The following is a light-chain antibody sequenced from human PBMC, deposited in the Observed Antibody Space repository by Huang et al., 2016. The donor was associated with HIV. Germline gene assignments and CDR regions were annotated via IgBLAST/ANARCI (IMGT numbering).Light chain of an antibody. CDR2: SAS. CDR1: QSVSSN. J-gene: IGKJ1*01. Sequence: EIVMTQSPATLSVSPGERATLSCRASQSVSSNLAWYQQKPGQAPRRLIYSASARATGIPVRFSGSGSGTEFTLTISSLQSEDFAVYYCQQYNNWPPWT. V-gene: IGKV3-15*01. CDR3: QQYNNWPPWT.